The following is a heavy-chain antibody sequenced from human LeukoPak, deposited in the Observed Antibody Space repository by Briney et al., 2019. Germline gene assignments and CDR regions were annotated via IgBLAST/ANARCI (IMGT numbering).Heavy chain of an antibody. D-gene: IGHD3-22*01. CDR1: GFSFKDYG. CDR2: INWNGGGT. CDR3: AGVYDSSGYYYYYGMDV. J-gene: IGHJ6*02. V-gene: IGHV3-20*04. Sequence: GGSLRLSCAATGFSFKDYGMHWIRQPPGKGLEWVSAINWNGGGTDYADSVKGRFTISRDNSKNTLYLHMDSLRAEDTAVYYCAGVYDSSGYYYYYGMDVWGQGTTVTVSS.